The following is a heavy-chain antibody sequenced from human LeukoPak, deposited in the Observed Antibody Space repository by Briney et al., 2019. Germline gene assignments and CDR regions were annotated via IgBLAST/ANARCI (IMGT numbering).Heavy chain of an antibody. Sequence: SETLSLTCTVSGGSISSYYWSWIRQPPGKGLEWIGYIYYSGSTNYNPSLKSRVTMSVDTSKNQFSLKLSSVTAADTAVYYCARDTYNYGSSAYYFDYWGQGTLVTVSS. CDR1: GGSISSYY. J-gene: IGHJ4*02. V-gene: IGHV4-59*12. D-gene: IGHD5-18*01. CDR2: IYYSGST. CDR3: ARDTYNYGSSAYYFDY.